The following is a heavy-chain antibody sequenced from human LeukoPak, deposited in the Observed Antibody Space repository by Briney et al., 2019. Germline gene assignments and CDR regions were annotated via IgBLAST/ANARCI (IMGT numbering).Heavy chain of an antibody. V-gene: IGHV3-7*01. CDR2: IKEDESAK. D-gene: IGHD3-16*01. J-gene: IGHJ4*02. CDR1: GFIFTDHW. CDR3: ARAVDVADY. Sequence: GGSLRLSCVASGFIFTDHWMSWVRQAPGKGLDWVANIKEDESAKFYADSVRGRFTNSRDNAKNSVYLEMNNLRVEDTAVYYCARAVDVADYWGRGTLVTVSS.